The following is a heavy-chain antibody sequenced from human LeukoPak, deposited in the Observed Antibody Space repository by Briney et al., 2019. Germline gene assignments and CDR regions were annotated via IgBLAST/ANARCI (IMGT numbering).Heavy chain of an antibody. CDR2: INQDGTGK. CDR1: GFTFSSYA. D-gene: IGHD3-22*01. CDR3: VRTDSSSSGYFDY. Sequence: GGSLRLSCAASGFTFSSYAMSWARQAPGKGLEWVANINQDGTGKYYVDSVKGRFTISRDNAKNALYLQMNTLRAEDTAVYYCVRTDSSSSGYFDYWGQGTLVTVSS. J-gene: IGHJ4*02. V-gene: IGHV3-7*01.